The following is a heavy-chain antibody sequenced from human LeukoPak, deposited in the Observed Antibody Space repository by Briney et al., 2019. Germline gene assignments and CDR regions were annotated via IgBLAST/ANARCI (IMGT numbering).Heavy chain of an antibody. V-gene: IGHV4-39*01. CDR2: IYYSGST. CDR1: GGSISSSSYY. CDR3: ARPKGQWGSSIGY. Sequence: VKPSETLSLTCTVSGGSISSSSYYWGWIRQPPGKGLQWIGNIYYSGSTYYNPSLKSRVTISVDTSKNQFSLKLTSVTAADTAVYYCARPKGQWGSSIGYWGQGTLVTVSS. D-gene: IGHD6-19*01. J-gene: IGHJ4*02.